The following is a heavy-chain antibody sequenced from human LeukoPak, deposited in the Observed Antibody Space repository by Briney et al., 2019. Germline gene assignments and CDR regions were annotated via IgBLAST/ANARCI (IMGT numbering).Heavy chain of an antibody. D-gene: IGHD6-19*01. V-gene: IGHV1-8*01. CDR3: ARGLAVAGTGY. Sequence: EASVKVSCKASGYSFTSYDLSWVRQATGQGLEWMGWMNPNSGNTSYAQKFQGRVTMTRDTSISTAYMELTSLTSEDTAIYYCARGLAVAGTGYWGQGTLVTVSS. J-gene: IGHJ4*02. CDR2: MNPNSGNT. CDR1: GYSFTSYD.